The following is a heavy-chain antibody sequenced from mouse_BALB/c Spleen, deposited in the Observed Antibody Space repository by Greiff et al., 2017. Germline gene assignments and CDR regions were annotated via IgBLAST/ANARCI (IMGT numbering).Heavy chain of an antibody. J-gene: IGHJ4*01. Sequence: EVHLVESGPELVKPGASVKMSCKASGYTFTSYVMHWVKQKPGQGLEWIGYINPYNDGTKYNEKFKGKATLTSDKSSSTAYMELSSLTSEDSAVYYCARPNWDYYAMDYWGQGTSVTVSS. CDR3: ARPNWDYYAMDY. CDR1: GYTFTSYV. V-gene: IGHV1-14*01. D-gene: IGHD4-1*02. CDR2: INPYNDGT.